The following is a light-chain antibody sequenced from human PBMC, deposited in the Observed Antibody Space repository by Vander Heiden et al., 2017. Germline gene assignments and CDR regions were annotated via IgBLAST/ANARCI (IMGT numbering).Light chain of an antibody. J-gene: IGKJ1*01. CDR2: AAS. Sequence: DIQMTQSPSSLSASVGDRVTITCRASQSISSYLNWYQQKPGKAPKLLIYAASRLQSGVPSRLSGSGSGTDFTLTISSLQPEDFATYYCQQSYSTPRTFGQGTKVEIK. V-gene: IGKV1-39*01. CDR3: QQSYSTPRT. CDR1: QSISSY.